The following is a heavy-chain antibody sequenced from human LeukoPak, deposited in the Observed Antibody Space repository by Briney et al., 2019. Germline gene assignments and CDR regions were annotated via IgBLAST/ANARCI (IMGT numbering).Heavy chain of an antibody. D-gene: IGHD6-13*01. CDR2: IGTAGDT. CDR1: GFTFSSYD. V-gene: IGHV3-13*01. J-gene: IGHJ6*02. Sequence: GGSLRLSCAASGFTFSSYDMHWVRQATGKGLEWVSAIGTAGDTYYPGSVKGRFTISRENAKNSLYLQMNSLRAGDTAVYYCAGEGSSETYYYGMDVWGQGTTVTVSS. CDR3: AGEGSSETYYYGMDV.